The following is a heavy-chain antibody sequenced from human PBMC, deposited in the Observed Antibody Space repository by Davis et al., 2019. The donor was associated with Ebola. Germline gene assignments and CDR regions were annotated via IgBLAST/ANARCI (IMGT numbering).Heavy chain of an antibody. V-gene: IGHV1-3*01. J-gene: IGHJ3*02. Sequence: ASVKVSCKASGYTFMNYAIHWVRQAPGQRLEWMGWINPGNGNTKYSEKVQGRVTITRDTSASTAYMELSSLRSEDTAVYYCARSIWYNWNEPFDIWGQGTMVTVSS. CDR3: ARSIWYNWNEPFDI. CDR2: INPGNGNT. D-gene: IGHD1-1*01. CDR1: GYTFMNYA.